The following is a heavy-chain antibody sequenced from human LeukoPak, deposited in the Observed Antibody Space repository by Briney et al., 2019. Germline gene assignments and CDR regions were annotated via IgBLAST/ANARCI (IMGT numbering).Heavy chain of an antibody. D-gene: IGHD3-22*01. CDR1: GGSFSGYY. Sequence: PSETLSLTCAVYGGSFSGYYWSWIRQAPGKGLEWVSAISGSGGSTYYADSVKGRFTISRDNSKNTLYLQMNSLRAEDTAVYNCAKSDDSSGYYYGIVYWGQGTLVTVSS. CDR2: ISGSGGST. V-gene: IGHV3-23*01. J-gene: IGHJ4*02. CDR3: AKSDDSSGYYYGIVY.